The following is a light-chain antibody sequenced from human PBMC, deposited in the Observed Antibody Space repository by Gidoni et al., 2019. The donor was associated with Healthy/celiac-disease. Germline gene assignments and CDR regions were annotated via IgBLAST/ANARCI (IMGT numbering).Light chain of an antibody. CDR3: QQYGSSPPMYT. J-gene: IGKJ2*01. CDR1: QSVSSSY. Sequence: EIVLTQSPGTLSSSPGERATLSCRASQSVSSSYLAWYQQKPCQAPRLLIYGASSRATGIPDRFSGSGSVTDFTLTISRLEPEDFVVYYCQQYGSSPPMYTFGQGTKLEIK. V-gene: IGKV3-20*01. CDR2: GAS.